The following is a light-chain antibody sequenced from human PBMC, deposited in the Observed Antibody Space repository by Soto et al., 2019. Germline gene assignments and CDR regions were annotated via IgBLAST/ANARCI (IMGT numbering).Light chain of an antibody. J-gene: IGKJ1*01. CDR3: QQYGDSPQT. V-gene: IGKV3-20*01. Sequence: EIVLTQSPGTLSLSPGERATLSCRASQTVFSNFLAWYQHKPGQAPRLLIFGASSGATGIPHRFSGSGSGTDFTLTISTLEPEDFAVYYCQQYGDSPQTFGQGTKVEIK. CDR2: GAS. CDR1: QTVFSNF.